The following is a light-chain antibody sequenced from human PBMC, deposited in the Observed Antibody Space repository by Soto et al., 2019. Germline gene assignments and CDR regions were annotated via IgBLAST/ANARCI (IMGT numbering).Light chain of an antibody. Sequence: EIQMTQSPSTLSASVGDTVIVTFMASEDVDKFLAWHQQKPGRAPEILSSDASDLTSGVPSRFRGSGSGTAFTLTISCLKPDESAPYYGQQYKTWSTLGKGTKVEIK. J-gene: IGKJ1*01. CDR1: EDVDKF. V-gene: IGKV1-5*01. CDR2: DAS. CDR3: QQYKTWST.